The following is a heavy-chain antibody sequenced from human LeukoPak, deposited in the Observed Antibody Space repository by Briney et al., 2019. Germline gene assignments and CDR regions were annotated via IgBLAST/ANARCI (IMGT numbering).Heavy chain of an antibody. V-gene: IGHV3-30*18. CDR1: GFTFSSYG. CDR3: AKDRTGGTYYFAIDY. Sequence: GGSLRLSCAASGFTFSSYGMHWVRQAPGKGLEWMAVISYDGSDKDYADSVKGRFTISRDNSKNTLYLQMNSLRAEDTAVYYCAKDRTGGTYYFAIDYWGQGTLVTVSS. CDR2: ISYDGSDK. J-gene: IGHJ4*02. D-gene: IGHD1-26*01.